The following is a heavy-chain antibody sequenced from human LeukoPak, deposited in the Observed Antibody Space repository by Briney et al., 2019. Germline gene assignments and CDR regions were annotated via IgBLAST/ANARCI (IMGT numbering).Heavy chain of an antibody. CDR3: ARQRVAGRGCFDP. CDR1: GYSFTSYW. V-gene: IGHV5-51*01. D-gene: IGHD6-19*01. CDR2: IYPGDSDT. J-gene: IGHJ5*02. Sequence: GESLKISCKGSGYSFTSYWIGWVRQMPGKGREGMGIIYPGDSDTRYSPSFQGQVTISADKSVTTAYLQWSSLKASDTAMYYCARQRVAGRGCFDPWGQGTLVTVSS.